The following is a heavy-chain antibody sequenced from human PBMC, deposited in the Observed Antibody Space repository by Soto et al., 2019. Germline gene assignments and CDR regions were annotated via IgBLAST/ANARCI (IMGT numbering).Heavy chain of an antibody. CDR3: ARATKDCSSTSCYFGPYYYYYYGMDV. D-gene: IGHD2-2*01. J-gene: IGHJ6*02. CDR1: GGTFSSYA. V-gene: IGHV1-69*13. Sequence: SVKVSCKASGGTFSSYAISWVRQAPGQGLEWMGGIIPIFGTANYAQKFQGRVTITADESTSTAYMELSSLRSEDTAVYYCARATKDCSSTSCYFGPYYYYYYGMDVWGQGTTVTVSS. CDR2: IIPIFGTA.